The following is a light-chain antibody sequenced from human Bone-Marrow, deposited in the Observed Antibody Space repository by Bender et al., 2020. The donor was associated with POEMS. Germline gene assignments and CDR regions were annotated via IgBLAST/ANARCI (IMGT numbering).Light chain of an antibody. V-gene: IGLV2-8*01. J-gene: IGLJ2*01. Sequence: QSALTQPPSASGSPGQSVTISCTGTRTDIGAYNYVSWYQLHPGKAPKLIIYEVTKRPSGVSDRFSGSKSGNTASLTISGLQPEDEADYHCHHVIFGGGTKVTVL. CDR2: EVT. CDR1: RTDIGAYNY. CDR3: HHVI.